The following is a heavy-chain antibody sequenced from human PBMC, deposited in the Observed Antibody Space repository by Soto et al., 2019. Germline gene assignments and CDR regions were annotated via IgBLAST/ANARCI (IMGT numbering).Heavy chain of an antibody. D-gene: IGHD2-15*01. J-gene: IGHJ4*02. Sequence: PSETLSLTCAVYVGSFSGYYWSWIRQPPGKGLEWIGEINHSGSTNYNPSLKSRVTISVDTSKNQFSLKLSSVTAADTAVYYCARYCSGGSCENQGGFYWGQGALVTVSS. V-gene: IGHV4-34*01. CDR2: INHSGST. CDR1: VGSFSGYY. CDR3: ARYCSGGSCENQGGFY.